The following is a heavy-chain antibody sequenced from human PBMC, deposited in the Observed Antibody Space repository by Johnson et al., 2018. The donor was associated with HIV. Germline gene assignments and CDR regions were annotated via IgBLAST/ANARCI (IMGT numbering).Heavy chain of an antibody. Sequence: QVQLVESGGGVVQPGRSLRLSCAASGFTFSTYGMHWVRQAPGKGLEWVAVTSYDGGNKYYADSVKGRLTISRDNSKNTVYLQMNSLRAEDTAVYYCAREWYYFDSFWLDHDAFDIWGQGTMVTVSS. J-gene: IGHJ3*02. CDR3: AREWYYFDSFWLDHDAFDI. D-gene: IGHD3-22*01. CDR2: TSYDGGNK. CDR1: GFTFSTYG. V-gene: IGHV3-30*19.